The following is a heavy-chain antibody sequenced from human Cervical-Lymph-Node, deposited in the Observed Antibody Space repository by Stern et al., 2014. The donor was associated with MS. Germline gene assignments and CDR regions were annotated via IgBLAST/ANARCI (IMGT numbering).Heavy chain of an antibody. V-gene: IGHV3-7*01. CDR1: GFTFSHYW. D-gene: IGHD4-17*01. J-gene: IGHJ4*02. Sequence: EVQLVESGGGLVQPGGSLRLSCAGSGFTFSHYWMTWVRQAPGTGLEWVDSINKDGSEKYYVDTLKGRFTISRDNAKNSLYLQMTSLRADDTAVYYCARKTTAKNWGQGTLVTVSS. CDR3: ARKTTAKN. CDR2: INKDGSEK.